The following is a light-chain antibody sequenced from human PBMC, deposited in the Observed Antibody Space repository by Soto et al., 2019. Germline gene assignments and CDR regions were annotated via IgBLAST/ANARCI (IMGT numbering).Light chain of an antibody. CDR2: GDN. Sequence: CVLAQPPSASGTPGQRVSISCSGSSANIGSHPVNWYQQLPGTAPKLLLYGDNQRPSGVPDRFSGSKSGTSASLAISGLQSEDEAHYYCASWDNSLNGLYVFGTGTKVTVL. V-gene: IGLV1-44*01. J-gene: IGLJ1*01. CDR3: ASWDNSLNGLYV. CDR1: SANIGSHP.